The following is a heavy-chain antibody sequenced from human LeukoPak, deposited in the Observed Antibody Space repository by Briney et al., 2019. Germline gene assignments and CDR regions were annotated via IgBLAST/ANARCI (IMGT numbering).Heavy chain of an antibody. D-gene: IGHD6-13*01. CDR3: ARKSIVSSGREPYDY. V-gene: IGHV4-34*01. CDR2: IDHSGRT. J-gene: IGHJ4*02. Sequence: SETLSLTCAVYGGSFSGYYWSWIRQVPGKGPEWIGEIDHSGRTNANSSLKSRVTISVDMSKNQFSLRLNSVTAADTAVYYCARKSIVSSGREPYDYWDQGALVTVSS. CDR1: GGSFSGYY.